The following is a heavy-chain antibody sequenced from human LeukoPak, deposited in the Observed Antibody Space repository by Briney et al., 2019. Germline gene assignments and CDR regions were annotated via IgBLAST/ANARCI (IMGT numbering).Heavy chain of an antibody. D-gene: IGHD3-22*01. Sequence: ASVKVSCKASGYTFTSYGISWVRQAPGQGLEWMGWISAYNGNTNYAQKLQGRVTMTTDTSTSTAYMELRSLRSDDTAVYYCARVNNHELYCYDSSGYPMYYFDYWGQGTLVTVSS. CDR3: ARVNNHELYCYDSSGYPMYYFDY. CDR1: GYTFTSYG. CDR2: ISAYNGNT. J-gene: IGHJ4*02. V-gene: IGHV1-18*01.